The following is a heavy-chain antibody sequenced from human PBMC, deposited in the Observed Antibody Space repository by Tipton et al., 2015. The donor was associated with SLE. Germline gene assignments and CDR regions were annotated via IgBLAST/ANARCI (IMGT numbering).Heavy chain of an antibody. CDR1: GGSISNFY. Sequence: TLSLTCTVSGGSISNFYWSWVRQPPGKGLEWIGYIDYNGRTSYSPSLDSRVTISVDTSKNQVSLKVTSLTAADTAMYYCARALYCSSTTCPTDNWFDPWGQGTLVTVSS. D-gene: IGHD2-2*01. CDR2: IDYNGRT. CDR3: ARALYCSSTTCPTDNWFDP. J-gene: IGHJ5*02. V-gene: IGHV4-59*01.